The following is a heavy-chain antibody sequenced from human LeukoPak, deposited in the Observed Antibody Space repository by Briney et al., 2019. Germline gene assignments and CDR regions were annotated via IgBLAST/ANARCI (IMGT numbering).Heavy chain of an antibody. Sequence: GSSVKVSCKASGGTFSSYAISWGRQAPGQGLEWMRGIIAYNGNTNYAQKLQGRVTMTTDTSTSTAYMELRSLRSDDTAVYYCAISAADNYFDYWGQGTLVTVSS. CDR1: GGTFSSYA. J-gene: IGHJ4*02. D-gene: IGHD6-13*01. CDR3: AISAADNYFDY. V-gene: IGHV1-18*01. CDR2: IIAYNGNT.